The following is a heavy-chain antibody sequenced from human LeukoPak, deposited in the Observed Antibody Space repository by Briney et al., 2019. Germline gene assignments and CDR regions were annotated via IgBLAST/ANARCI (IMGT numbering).Heavy chain of an antibody. CDR2: IYYSGNT. V-gene: IGHV4-39*01. CDR1: GDSISSSNSY. Sequence: SETLSLTCTVSGDSISSSNSYWGWIRQPPGKGLEWIGSIYYSGNTYYNASLKSRVTISVDTSKNQFSLKLSSVIAADTAVYYCARLWSTDCSGGSCPHQPNYWGQGTLVTVSS. D-gene: IGHD2-15*01. CDR3: ARLWSTDCSGGSCPHQPNY. J-gene: IGHJ4*02.